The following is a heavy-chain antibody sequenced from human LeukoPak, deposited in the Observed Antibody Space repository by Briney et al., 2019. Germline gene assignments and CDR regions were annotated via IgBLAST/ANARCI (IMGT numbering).Heavy chain of an antibody. CDR3: ATEVTD. Sequence: ASVKVSCTASVYTLSGYYIQWVRQAPGQGLEWMGWINPNSGGTKYAQRFQGRVTMTRDTSISTAYMELSRLRSDDTAVYYCATEVTDWGQGTLVTVSS. D-gene: IGHD5-18*01. CDR1: VYTLSGYY. V-gene: IGHV1-2*02. CDR2: INPNSGGT. J-gene: IGHJ4*02.